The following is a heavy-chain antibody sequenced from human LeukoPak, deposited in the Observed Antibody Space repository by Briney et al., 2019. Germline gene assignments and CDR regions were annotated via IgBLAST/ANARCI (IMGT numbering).Heavy chain of an antibody. J-gene: IGHJ4*02. V-gene: IGHV3-30*18. CDR2: ISYDGSNK. Sequence: GGFLRLSCAASGFTFSSYGMHWVRQAPGKGLEWVAVISYDGSNKYYADSVKGRFTISRDNSKNTLYLQMNSLRAEDTAVYYCAKVGVAGTSRYFDYWGQGTLVTVSS. D-gene: IGHD6-19*01. CDR3: AKVGVAGTSRYFDY. CDR1: GFTFSSYG.